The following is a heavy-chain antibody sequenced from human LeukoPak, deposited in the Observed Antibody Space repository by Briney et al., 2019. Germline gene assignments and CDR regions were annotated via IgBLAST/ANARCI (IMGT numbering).Heavy chain of an antibody. J-gene: IGHJ4*02. V-gene: IGHV5-51*01. CDR2: IYPGDFDT. D-gene: IGHD5-12*01. Sequence: GESLKISCKGSGYSFTSHWIGWVRQMPGKGLEWMGIIYPGDFDTRYSPSFQGQVTISADKSISTAYLQWSRLKASDTAMYYCARVSTPSAYDPFDFWGQGTLVTVPS. CDR1: GYSFTSHW. CDR3: ARVSTPSAYDPFDF.